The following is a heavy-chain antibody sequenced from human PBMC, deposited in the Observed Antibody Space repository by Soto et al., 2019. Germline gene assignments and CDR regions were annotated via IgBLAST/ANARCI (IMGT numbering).Heavy chain of an antibody. CDR1: GFDFSSYA. V-gene: IGHV3-30*18. CDR3: AKGILSATIGPYAMDV. D-gene: IGHD3-16*01. CDR2: ISYDGNYI. J-gene: IGHJ6*02. Sequence: GGSLRLSCEASGFDFSSYAMHWVRQAPGKGLEWVGVISYDGNYIYYADSVKGRFTISRDNSKNTLYVQVNSLRPEDTAVYYCAKGILSATIGPYAMDVWGQGTTVTV.